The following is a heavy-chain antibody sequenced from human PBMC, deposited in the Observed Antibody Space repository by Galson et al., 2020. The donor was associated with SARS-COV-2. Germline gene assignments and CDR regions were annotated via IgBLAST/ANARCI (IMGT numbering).Heavy chain of an antibody. D-gene: IGHD4-4*01. CDR3: ARDHFYSYDY. V-gene: IGHV6-1*01. CDR1: GDSVSNNSAA. CDR2: TYYRSKWYY. J-gene: IGHJ4*02. Sequence: SETLSLTCAISGDSVSNNSAAWNWIRQSPSRGLEWLGRTYYRSKWYYDSAVSVRSRITINPDTSKNQFSLHLNSVTPEDTAVYYCARDHFYSYDYWGQGTLVSVSS.